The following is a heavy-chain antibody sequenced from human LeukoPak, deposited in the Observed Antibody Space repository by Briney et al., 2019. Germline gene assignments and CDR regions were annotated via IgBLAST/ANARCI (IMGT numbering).Heavy chain of an antibody. V-gene: IGHV4-34*01. J-gene: IGHJ6*02. CDR1: GGSFSGYY. D-gene: IGHD6-13*01. Sequence: SETLSLTCAVYGGSFSGYYWSWIRQPPGKGLEWTGEINHSGSTNYNPSLKSRVTISVDTSKNQFSLKLSSVTAADTAVYYCARGYSSSWYYYGMDVWGQGTTVTVSS. CDR2: INHSGST. CDR3: ARGYSSSWYYYGMDV.